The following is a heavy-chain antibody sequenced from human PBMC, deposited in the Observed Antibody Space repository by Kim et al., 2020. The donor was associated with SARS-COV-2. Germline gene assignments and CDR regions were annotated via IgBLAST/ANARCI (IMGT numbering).Heavy chain of an antibody. V-gene: IGHV4-39*01. J-gene: IGHJ5*02. CDR3: ARSRGFGEYIWWFDP. Sequence: SETLSLTCTVSGGSISSSSYYWGWIRQPPGKGLEWIGSIYYSGSTYYNPSLKSRVTISVDTSKNQFSLKLSSVTAADTAVYYCARSRGFGEYIWWFDPWGQGTLVTVSS. D-gene: IGHD3-10*01. CDR1: GGSISSSSYY. CDR2: IYYSGST.